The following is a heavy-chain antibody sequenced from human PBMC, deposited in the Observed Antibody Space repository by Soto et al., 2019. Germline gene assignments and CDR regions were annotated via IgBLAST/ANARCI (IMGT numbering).Heavy chain of an antibody. CDR2: INPNSGGT. CDR3: ARVLFSELPFDY. J-gene: IGHJ4*02. Sequence: ALVKVSCKASGYTFTGYYMHWVRQAPGQGLEWMGWINPNSGGTNYAQKFQGRVTMTRDTSISTAYMELSRLRSDDTAVYYCARVLFSELPFDYWGQGTLVTVSS. CDR1: GYTFTGYY. V-gene: IGHV1-2*02. D-gene: IGHD2-21*01.